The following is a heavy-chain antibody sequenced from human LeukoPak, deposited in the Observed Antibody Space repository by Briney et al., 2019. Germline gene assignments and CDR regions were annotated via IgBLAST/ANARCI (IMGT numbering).Heavy chain of an antibody. J-gene: IGHJ6*03. D-gene: IGHD3-3*01. CDR1: GFTFSSYA. CDR3: AKDRSSRYDFWSGSFSHYYYYYMDV. CDR2: ISGGSA. V-gene: IGHV3-23*01. Sequence: PGGSLRLSCAASGFTFSSYAMSWVRQAPGKRLEWVSAISGGSADYADSVKGRFSISIDNSKNTLYLQMNSLRAEDTAVYYCAKDRSSRYDFWSGSFSHYYYYYMDVWGKGTTVTVSS.